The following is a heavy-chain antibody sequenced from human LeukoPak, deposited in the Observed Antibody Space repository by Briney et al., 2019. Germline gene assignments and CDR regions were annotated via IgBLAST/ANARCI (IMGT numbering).Heavy chain of an antibody. J-gene: IGHJ3*02. CDR1: GFTFSTYA. D-gene: IGHD2-2*01. Sequence: GGSLRLSCAASGFTFSTYAMNWVRQAPGKGLEWVAVISDDGRHNYYADSVKGRFTISRDNSKCTLYLQMNSLRAEDTAVYYCAKDRCSSTSCYRAFDIWGQGTMVTVSS. V-gene: IGHV3-30*04. CDR3: AKDRCSSTSCYRAFDI. CDR2: ISDDGRHN.